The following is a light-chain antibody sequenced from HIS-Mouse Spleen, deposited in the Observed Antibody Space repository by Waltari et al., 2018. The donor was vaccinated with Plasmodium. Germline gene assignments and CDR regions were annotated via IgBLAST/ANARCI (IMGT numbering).Light chain of an antibody. V-gene: IGLV3-27*01. CDR2: KDS. CDR3: YSAADNNRV. J-gene: IGLJ3*02. Sequence: SYELTPPSSVSVSPGQTARNTCSGDVLAKQYARWFQQKPGQAPVLVIYKDSERPSGIPERFSGSSSGTTVTLTISGAQVEDEADYYCYSAADNNRVFGGGTKLTVL. CDR1: VLAKQY.